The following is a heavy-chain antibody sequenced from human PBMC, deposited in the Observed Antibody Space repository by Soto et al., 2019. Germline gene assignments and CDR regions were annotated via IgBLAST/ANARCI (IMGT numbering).Heavy chain of an antibody. CDR3: ARDPPPPDY. Sequence: GASVKVSCKASGYTSASYAISWMRQAPGQGLEWMGWINAYNGNTNYAQKLQGRVTMTTDTSTSTAYMELRSLRSDDTAVYYCARDPPPPDYWGQGTLVTVSS. CDR1: GYTSASYA. V-gene: IGHV1-18*01. CDR2: INAYNGNT. J-gene: IGHJ4*02.